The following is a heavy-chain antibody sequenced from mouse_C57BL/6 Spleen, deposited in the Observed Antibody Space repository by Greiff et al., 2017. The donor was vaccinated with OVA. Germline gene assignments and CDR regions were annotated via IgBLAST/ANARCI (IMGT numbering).Heavy chain of an antibody. D-gene: IGHD2-10*02. V-gene: IGHV5-16*01. CDR3: AREYGYYYAMDY. CDR2: INYDGSST. Sequence: EVKLVESEGGLVQPGSSMKLSCTASGFTFSDYYMAWVRQVPEKGLEWVANINYDGSSTYYLDSLKSRFIISRDNAKNILYLQMSSLKSEDTATYYCAREYGYYYAMDYWGQGTSVTVSS. CDR1: GFTFSDYY. J-gene: IGHJ4*01.